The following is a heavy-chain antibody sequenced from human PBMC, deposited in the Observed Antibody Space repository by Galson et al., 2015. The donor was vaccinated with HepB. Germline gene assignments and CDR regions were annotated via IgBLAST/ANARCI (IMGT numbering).Heavy chain of an antibody. J-gene: IGHJ6*02. D-gene: IGHD3-16*01. CDR3: ARDNTRFGEYYYYGMDV. CDR2: IIPVFSTV. CDR1: GVTFRSYA. V-gene: IGHV1-69*13. Sequence: SVKVSCKASGVTFRSYAINWVRQAPGQGLEWMGGIIPVFSTVNYAQKFQGRVTITADESTGTAYMELSSLRSEDTAVYYCARDNTRFGEYYYYGMDVWGQGTTVTVSS.